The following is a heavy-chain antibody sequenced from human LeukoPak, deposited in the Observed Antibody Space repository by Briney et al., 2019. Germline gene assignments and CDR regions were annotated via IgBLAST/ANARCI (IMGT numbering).Heavy chain of an antibody. CDR1: GGSISSGGYY. V-gene: IGHV4-31*03. D-gene: IGHD3-10*01. Sequence: SETLSLTCTVSGGSISSGGYYWSWIRQHPGKGLEWIGYIYYSGSTYYNPSLKSRVTISVVTSKNQFSLKLSSVTAADTAVYYCARSRVRGVFDYWGQGTLVTVSS. CDR3: ARSRVRGVFDY. CDR2: IYYSGST. J-gene: IGHJ4*02.